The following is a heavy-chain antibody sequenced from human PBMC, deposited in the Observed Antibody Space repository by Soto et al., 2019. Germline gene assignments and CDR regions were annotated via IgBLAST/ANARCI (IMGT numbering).Heavy chain of an antibody. Sequence: QPGGSLRLSCAASGFTVSSNYMSWVRQAPGKGLEWVSVIYSGGSTYYADSVKGRFTISRDNSKNTLYLQMNSLRAEDTAVYYCARVDYYDSRGDYWGQGTLVTVSS. V-gene: IGHV3-53*01. CDR2: IYSGGST. D-gene: IGHD3-22*01. J-gene: IGHJ4*02. CDR1: GFTVSSNY. CDR3: ARVDYYDSRGDY.